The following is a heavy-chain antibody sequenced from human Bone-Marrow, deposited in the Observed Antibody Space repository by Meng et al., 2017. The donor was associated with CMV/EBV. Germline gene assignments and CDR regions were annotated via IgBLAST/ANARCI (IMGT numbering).Heavy chain of an antibody. D-gene: IGHD5-18*01. Sequence: GESLKISCAASGFTFSSYSMSWIRQAPGKGLQWVSSISGSSTVTYYADSVKGRFTISRDNSKNTLYLQMNSLRAEDTAVYYCAKDINTAMVFPYYGMDVWGQGTTVTVYS. CDR3: AKDINTAMVFPYYGMDV. J-gene: IGHJ6*02. CDR2: ISGSSTVT. CDR1: GFTFSSYS. V-gene: IGHV3-23*01.